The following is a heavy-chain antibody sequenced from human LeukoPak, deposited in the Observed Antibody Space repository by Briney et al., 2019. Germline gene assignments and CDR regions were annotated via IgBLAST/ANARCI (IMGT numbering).Heavy chain of an antibody. J-gene: IGHJ3*02. CDR1: GYSFSSYG. V-gene: IGHV1-18*01. CDR3: ARDRNWGSGWSHDVVDI. CDR2: ISVYKGNT. D-gene: IGHD6-19*01. Sequence: ASVKVSCKASGYSFSSYGITWVRQAPGEGLEWMGWISVYKGNTNYAQKFQGRVTMATDTSTTTAYMELRSLRSDDTAVYYCARDRNWGSGWSHDVVDIWGQGTIVTVSS.